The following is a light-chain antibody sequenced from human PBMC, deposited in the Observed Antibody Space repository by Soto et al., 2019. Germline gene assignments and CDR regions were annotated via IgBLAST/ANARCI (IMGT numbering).Light chain of an antibody. J-gene: IGKJ4*02. CDR3: QQRNNWPLT. V-gene: IGKV3D-20*02. Sequence: EIVLTQSPGTLSLSPGERATLSCRASQSVSSSYLAWYQQKPGQAPRLLIYGANYRATGISDRFSGGGSGTDFTLTISSLEPEDFAVYYCQQRNNWPLTFGGGTKVEIK. CDR1: QSVSSSY. CDR2: GAN.